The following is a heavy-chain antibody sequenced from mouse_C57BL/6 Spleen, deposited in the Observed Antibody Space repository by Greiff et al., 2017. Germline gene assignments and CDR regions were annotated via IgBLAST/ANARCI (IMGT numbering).Heavy chain of an antibody. V-gene: IGHV1-15*01. CDR3: TTNWPYFDY. Sequence: VKLQQSGAELVRPGASVTLSCKASGYTFTDYEMHWVKQTPVHGLEWIGAIDPETGGTAYNQKFKGKAILTADKSSSTAYMELRSLTSEDSAVYYCTTNWPYFDYWGQGTTLTVSS. D-gene: IGHD4-1*01. J-gene: IGHJ2*01. CDR1: GYTFTDYE. CDR2: IDPETGGT.